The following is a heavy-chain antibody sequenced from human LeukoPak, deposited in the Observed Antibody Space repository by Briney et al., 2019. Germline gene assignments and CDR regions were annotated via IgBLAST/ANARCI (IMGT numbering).Heavy chain of an antibody. J-gene: IGHJ4*02. CDR2: ISGSGGST. CDR3: AKDGTTTITFDY. V-gene: IGHV3-23*01. CDR1: GFTFSSYA. Sequence: GGSLRLSCVASGFTFSSYAMSWVHQAPGKGLEWISVISGSGGSTYYRDSVKGRFTISRDNSKNTVYLQMNSLRAEDTAVYYCAKDGTTTITFDYWGQGTLVAVSS. D-gene: IGHD1-1*01.